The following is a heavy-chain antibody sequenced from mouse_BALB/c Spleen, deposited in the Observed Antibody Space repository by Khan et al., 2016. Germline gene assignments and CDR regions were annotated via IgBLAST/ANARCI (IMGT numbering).Heavy chain of an antibody. V-gene: IGHV1-7*01. J-gene: IGHJ2*01. Sequence: VQLQESGAELAKPGASVKMSCKASGYTFTTYWMHWVKQRPGQGLEWIGYINPTSGYTDYNDKFKDRATLSADKSSRPAYMQLNSLTSEDSAVYYCTRDRIDYWGQGTTLTVSS. CDR2: INPTSGYT. CDR1: GYTFTTYW. CDR3: TRDRIDY.